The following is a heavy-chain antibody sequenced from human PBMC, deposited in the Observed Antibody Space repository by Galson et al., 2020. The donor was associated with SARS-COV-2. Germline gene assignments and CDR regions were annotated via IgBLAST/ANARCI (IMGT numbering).Heavy chain of an antibody. CDR2: IYPGDSDT. J-gene: IGHJ4*02. D-gene: IGHD5-18*01. CDR3: ARLAESWIHQYYFDY. V-gene: IGHV5-51*01. CDR1: GYSFTSYW. Sequence: HGESLKISCKGSGYSFTSYWIGWVRQMPGKGLEWMGIIYPGDSDTRYSPSFQGQVTISADKSISTAYLQWSSLKASDTAMYYCARLAESWIHQYYFDYWGQGTLVTVSS.